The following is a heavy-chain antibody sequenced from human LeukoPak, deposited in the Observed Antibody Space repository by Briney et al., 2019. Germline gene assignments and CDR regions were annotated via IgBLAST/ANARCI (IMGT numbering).Heavy chain of an antibody. CDR3: AGDSGLQWLNWYFDL. V-gene: IGHV4-4*07. J-gene: IGHJ2*01. CDR2: IYTSGGT. Sequence: PSETLSLTCIVPGGSLSSTMSKWVRQPAGKGLEWIGRIYTSGGTDYNPSLKSRVAISVDESKNQFSLKLNSVTAAATAFYYFAGDSGLQWLNWYFDLWGRGTLVTVSS. CDR1: GGSLSSTM. D-gene: IGHD6-19*01.